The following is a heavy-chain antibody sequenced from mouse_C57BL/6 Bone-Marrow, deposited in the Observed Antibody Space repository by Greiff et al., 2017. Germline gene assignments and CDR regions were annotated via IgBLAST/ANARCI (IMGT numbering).Heavy chain of an antibody. J-gene: IGHJ1*03. CDR1: GYTFTSYG. V-gene: IGHV1-81*01. CDR3: ARLYYYGRDWYFDV. Sequence: VKLQESGAELARPGASVKLSCKASGYTFTSYGISWVKQRTGQGLEWIGEIYPRSGNTYYNEKFKGKATLTADKSSSTAYMELRSLTSEDSAVYCCARLYYYGRDWYFDVWGTGTTVTVSS. CDR2: IYPRSGNT. D-gene: IGHD1-1*01.